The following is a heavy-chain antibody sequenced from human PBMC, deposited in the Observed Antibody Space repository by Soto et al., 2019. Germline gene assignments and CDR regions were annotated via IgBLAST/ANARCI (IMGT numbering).Heavy chain of an antibody. CDR2: IFYSGST. Sequence: QVQLQESGPGLVKPSQTLSLTCTVSGGSISSDGYYWSWIRQHPGKGLEWIGYIFYSGSTYYNPSLKTRVAISVDTSKNQFSLKLSSVTAADTAVYYCVRAPGDYFDCWGQGTLVTVSS. CDR3: VRAPGDYFDC. V-gene: IGHV4-31*03. J-gene: IGHJ4*02. CDR1: GGSISSDGYY.